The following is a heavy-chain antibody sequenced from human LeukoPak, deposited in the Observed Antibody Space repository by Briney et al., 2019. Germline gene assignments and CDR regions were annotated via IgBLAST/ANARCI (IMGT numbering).Heavy chain of an antibody. CDR1: GYTFTSYY. D-gene: IGHD2-2*01. V-gene: IGHV1-46*01. Sequence: ASVKVSCKASGYTFTSYYMHWVRQAPGQGLEWMGIINPSGGSTSYAQKFQGRVTMTTDTSTSTAYTELRSLRSDDTAVYYCARVQLVPAASAFDYWGQGTLVTVSS. CDR2: INPSGGST. J-gene: IGHJ4*02. CDR3: ARVQLVPAASAFDY.